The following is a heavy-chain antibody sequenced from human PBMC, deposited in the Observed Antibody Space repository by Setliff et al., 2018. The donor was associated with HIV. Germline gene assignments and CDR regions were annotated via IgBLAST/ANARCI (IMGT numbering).Heavy chain of an antibody. V-gene: IGHV3-30*01. Sequence: GGSLRLSCVASGFTFSTFATHWVRQAPGKGLEWVSVISYDGSRISYADSVKGRFTISRDNSKNTLYPQMNSLRAEDTAVYYCARNTDVDSVYRPFHIWGQGTMVTVSS. CDR3: ARNTDVDSVYRPFHI. D-gene: IGHD1-26*01. CDR2: ISYDGSRI. CDR1: GFTFSTFA. J-gene: IGHJ3*02.